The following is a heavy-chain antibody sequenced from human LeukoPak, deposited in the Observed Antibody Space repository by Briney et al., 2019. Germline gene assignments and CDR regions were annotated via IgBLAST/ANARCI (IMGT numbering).Heavy chain of an antibody. J-gene: IGHJ6*03. CDR3: ARAKVVAAAADYYYYMDV. CDR2: IIPIFGTA. Sequence: GASVKVSCKASGYTFTSYGISWVRQAPGQGLEWMGGIIPIFGTANYAQKFQGRVTITTDESTSTAYMELSSLRSEDTAVYYCARAKVVAAAADYYYYMDVWGKGTTVTVSS. D-gene: IGHD6-13*01. CDR1: GYTFTSYG. V-gene: IGHV1-69*05.